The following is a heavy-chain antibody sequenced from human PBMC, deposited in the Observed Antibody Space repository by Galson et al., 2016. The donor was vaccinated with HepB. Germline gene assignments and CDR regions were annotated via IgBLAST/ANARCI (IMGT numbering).Heavy chain of an antibody. Sequence: SLRLSCAASGFTFSNYGLHWVRQAPGKGLEGVAVISYDGIDKYYADSVKGRFTISRDNSKNTLYLQMNSLGPEDTAVYYCAKGASPGSPADYWGQGTLVTVSS. CDR1: GFTFSNYG. CDR2: ISYDGIDK. CDR3: AKGASPGSPADY. D-gene: IGHD2-2*01. V-gene: IGHV3-30*18. J-gene: IGHJ4*02.